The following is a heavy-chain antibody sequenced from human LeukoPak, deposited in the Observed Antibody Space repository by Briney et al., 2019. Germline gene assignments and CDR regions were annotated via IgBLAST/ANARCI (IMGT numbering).Heavy chain of an antibody. V-gene: IGHV4-61*02. CDR3: ARAPEGGARCYFDY. CDR1: GGSISSGSYY. CDR2: IYTSGST. Sequence: SETLSLTCTVSGGSISSGSYYWSWIRQPAGKGLEWIERIYTSGSTNYNPSLKSRVTISVDTSKNQFSLKLSSVTAADTAVYYCARAPEGGARCYFDYWGQGTLVTVSS. D-gene: IGHD1-26*01. J-gene: IGHJ4*02.